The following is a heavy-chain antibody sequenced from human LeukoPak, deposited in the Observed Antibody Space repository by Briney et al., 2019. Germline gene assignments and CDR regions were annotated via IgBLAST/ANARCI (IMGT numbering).Heavy chain of an antibody. CDR3: ARWDDGFDP. D-gene: IGHD1-1*01. CDR2: IYHSGST. CDR1: GYSISSGYY. J-gene: IGHJ5*02. Sequence: SETLSLTCTVSGYSISSGYYWGWIRQPPGKGLEWIGSIYHSGSTYYNPSLKSRVTISVDTSKNQFSLKLSSVTAADTAVYYCARWDDGFDPWGQGTLVTVSS. V-gene: IGHV4-38-2*02.